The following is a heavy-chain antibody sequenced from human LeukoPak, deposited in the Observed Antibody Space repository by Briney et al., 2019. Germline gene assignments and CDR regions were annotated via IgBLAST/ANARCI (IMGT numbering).Heavy chain of an antibody. D-gene: IGHD1-26*01. V-gene: IGHV4-61*01. CDR3: ARGRLGATY. CDR2: IHHSGTT. Sequence: PSETLSLTCTVSGGSVSRGSYYWSWTRQPPGKGLEWIGYIHHSGTTNYSPSLKSRVTISVDMSKNQFFLNLTSATAADTAVYYCARGRLGATYWGQGTLVTVSS. J-gene: IGHJ4*02. CDR1: GGSVSRGSYY.